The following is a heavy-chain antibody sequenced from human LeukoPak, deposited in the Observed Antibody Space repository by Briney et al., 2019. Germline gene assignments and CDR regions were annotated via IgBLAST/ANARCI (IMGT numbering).Heavy chain of an antibody. J-gene: IGHJ5*02. D-gene: IGHD3-10*01. Sequence: SVKVSCKASGGTFSSYAISWVRQAPGQGLEWMGGIVPIFGTANYAQKFQGRVTITADKSTSTAYMELSSLRSEDTAVYYCARANMVRGVGSFFDRNWFDPWGQGTLVTVSS. CDR2: IVPIFGTA. CDR1: GGTFSSYA. V-gene: IGHV1-69*06. CDR3: ARANMVRGVGSFFDRNWFDP.